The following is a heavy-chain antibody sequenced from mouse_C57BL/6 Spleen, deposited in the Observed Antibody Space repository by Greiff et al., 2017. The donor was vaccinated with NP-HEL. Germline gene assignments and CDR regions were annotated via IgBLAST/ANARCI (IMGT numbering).Heavy chain of an antibody. J-gene: IGHJ1*03. Sequence: EVMLVESGGGLVKPGGSLKLSCAASGFNFSDYGMHWVRQAPEKGLEWVAYISSGSSTIYYADTVKGRFTISRDNAKNTLFLQMTSLRSEDTAMYYCATGYFDVWGTGTTVTVSS. V-gene: IGHV5-17*01. CDR2: ISSGSSTI. CDR3: ATGYFDV. CDR1: GFNFSDYG.